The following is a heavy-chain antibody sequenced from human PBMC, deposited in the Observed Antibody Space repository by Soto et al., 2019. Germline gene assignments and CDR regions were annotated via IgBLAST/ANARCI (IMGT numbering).Heavy chain of an antibody. Sequence: GGSLRLSCAASGFTFSSYAMSWVRQAPGKGLEWVSAISGSGGSTYYADSVKGRFTISRDNSKNTLYLQMNSLRAEDTAVYYCAKDQGVCGGYCTNGVWAAGEVVGSNFDYWGQGTLVTVSS. CDR2: ISGSGGST. V-gene: IGHV3-23*01. J-gene: IGHJ4*02. D-gene: IGHD2-8*01. CDR3: AKDQGVCGGYCTNGVWAAGEVVGSNFDY. CDR1: GFTFSSYA.